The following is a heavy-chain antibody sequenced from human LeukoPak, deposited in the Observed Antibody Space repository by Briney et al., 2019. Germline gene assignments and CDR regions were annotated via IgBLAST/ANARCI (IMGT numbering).Heavy chain of an antibody. D-gene: IGHD3-22*01. CDR1: GGSISSYY. V-gene: IGHV4-59*01. CDR3: ARGAHYYYDSSGPADY. CDR2: IYYSGST. Sequence: PSETLSLTCTVSGGSISSYYWSWIRQPPGKGLEWIGYIYYSGSTNYNPSIKSRVTISVDTSKNQFSLKLSSVTAADTAVYYCARGAHYYYDSSGPADYWGQGTLVTVSS. J-gene: IGHJ4*02.